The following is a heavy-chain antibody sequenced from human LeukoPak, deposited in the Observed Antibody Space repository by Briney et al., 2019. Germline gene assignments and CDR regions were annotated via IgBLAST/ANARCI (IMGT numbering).Heavy chain of an antibody. Sequence: PGGSLRLSCAASGFTFSNAWMSWVRQAPGKGLEWVGRIKSKTDGGTTDYAAPVKGRFTISRDDSKNTLYLQMNSLKTEDTAVYYCTTVAVVYVLWDAFDIWGQGTMVTVSS. CDR3: TTVAVVYVLWDAFDI. CDR1: GFTFSNAW. D-gene: IGHD2-8*02. J-gene: IGHJ3*02. CDR2: IKSKTDGGTT. V-gene: IGHV3-15*01.